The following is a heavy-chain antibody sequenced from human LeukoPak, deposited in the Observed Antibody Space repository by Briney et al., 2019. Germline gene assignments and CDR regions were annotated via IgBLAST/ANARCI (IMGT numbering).Heavy chain of an antibody. V-gene: IGHV3-9*01. CDR3: AKTGERDY. D-gene: IGHD7-27*01. CDR1: GFTFDDYA. J-gene: IGHJ4*02. Sequence: GGSLRLSCAASGFTFDDYAMHWVRQAPGKGLEWVSGISWNSGSIGYADSVKDRFTISRDNAENSLYLQMNSLGDEDTAVYYCAKTGERDYWGRGALVTVSS. CDR2: ISWNSGSI.